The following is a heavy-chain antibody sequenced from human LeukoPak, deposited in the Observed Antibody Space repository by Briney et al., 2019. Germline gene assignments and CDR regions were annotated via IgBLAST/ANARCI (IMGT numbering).Heavy chain of an antibody. V-gene: IGHV1-2*02. CDR2: TNLNTGGT. Sequence: ASVKVSCKASGYTFSDYYIHWVRQAPGQGPEWMGWTNLNTGGTNYAQKFDGRFSMTRDTSINTPFMELSGLTFDDTAVYYCGSVRGILSYFDLWGRGTLVTVSS. CDR1: GYTFSDYY. D-gene: IGHD3-16*01. CDR3: GSVRGILSYFDL. J-gene: IGHJ2*01.